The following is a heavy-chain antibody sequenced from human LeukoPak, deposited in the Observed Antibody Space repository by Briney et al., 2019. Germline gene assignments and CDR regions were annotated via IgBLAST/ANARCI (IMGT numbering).Heavy chain of an antibody. CDR3: ARGGAARLHFQN. Sequence: SETLSLTCAVYGGSFRGYYWSWIRQPPGKGLEWIGEINRSGTTNYNPSLKSRVTISVDTSKNQFSLNLNSVTAADTAVYYCARGGAARLHFQNWGQGTLVTVSS. CDR2: INRSGTT. D-gene: IGHD6-6*01. V-gene: IGHV4-34*01. CDR1: GGSFRGYY. J-gene: IGHJ1*01.